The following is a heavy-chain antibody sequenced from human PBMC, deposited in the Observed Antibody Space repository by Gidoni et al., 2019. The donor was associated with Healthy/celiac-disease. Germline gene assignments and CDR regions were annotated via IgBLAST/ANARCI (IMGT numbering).Heavy chain of an antibody. CDR2: ISSSSSTI. Sequence: EVQLVESGGGLVQPGGSLRLSCAASGFTFSSYSMNWVRQAPGKGLEWVSYISSSSSTIYYADSVKGRFTISRDNAKNSLYLQMNSLRAEDTAVYYCARDSTGMFDYWGQGTLVTVSS. CDR1: GFTFSSYS. D-gene: IGHD3-9*01. J-gene: IGHJ4*02. V-gene: IGHV3-48*01. CDR3: ARDSTGMFDY.